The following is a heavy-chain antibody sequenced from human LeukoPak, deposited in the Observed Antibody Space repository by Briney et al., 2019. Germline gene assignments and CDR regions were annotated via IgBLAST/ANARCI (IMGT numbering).Heavy chain of an antibody. Sequence: ASVKVSCKASGGTFSRYAINWVRQAPGQGLEWMGGIIPIFGTATYAQKFQGRVTITADESTSTAYMELSSLRSDDTAVYYCARVRFGAITMVRGVKENRVNWVDPWGQGTLVTVSS. CDR2: IIPIFGTA. V-gene: IGHV1-69*01. D-gene: IGHD3-10*01. J-gene: IGHJ5*02. CDR1: GGTFSRYA. CDR3: ARVRFGAITMVRGVKENRVNWVDP.